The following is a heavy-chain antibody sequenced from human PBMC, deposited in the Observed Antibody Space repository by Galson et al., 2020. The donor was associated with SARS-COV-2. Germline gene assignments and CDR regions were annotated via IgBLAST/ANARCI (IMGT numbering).Heavy chain of an antibody. V-gene: IGHV1-8*01. CDR2: MNPNSGNT. CDR3: ARANYYDFWSGYYLTYYYYYGMDV. Sequence: GESLKISCKASGYTFTSYDINWVRQATGQGLEWMGWMNPNSGNTGYAQKFQGRVTMTRNTSISTAYMELSSLRSEDTAVYYCARANYYDFWSGYYLTYYYYYGMDVWGQGTTVTVSS. CDR1: GYTFTSYD. J-gene: IGHJ6*02. D-gene: IGHD3-3*01.